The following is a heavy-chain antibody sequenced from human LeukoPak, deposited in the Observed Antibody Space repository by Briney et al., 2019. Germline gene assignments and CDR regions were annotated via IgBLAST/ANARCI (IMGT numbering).Heavy chain of an antibody. D-gene: IGHD5-24*01. CDR2: IYYSGST. Sequence: PSETLSLTCTVSGGSISSYYWSWIRQPPGKGLEWIGYIYYSGSTNYNPSLKSRVTISVDTSKNQFSLKLSSATAADTAVYYCARGYIPYYFDYWGQGTLVTVSS. J-gene: IGHJ4*02. CDR1: GGSISSYY. V-gene: IGHV4-59*01. CDR3: ARGYIPYYFDY.